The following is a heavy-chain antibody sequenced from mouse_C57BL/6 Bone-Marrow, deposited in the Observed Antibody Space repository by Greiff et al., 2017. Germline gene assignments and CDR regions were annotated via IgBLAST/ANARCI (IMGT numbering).Heavy chain of an antibody. V-gene: IGHV1-26*01. CDR1: GYTFTDYN. D-gene: IGHD1-1*01. J-gene: IGHJ3*01. CDR2: INPNNGGT. CDR3: ARGGRRAFAY. Sequence: EVQLQQSGPVLVKPGASVKMSCKASGYTFTDYNMNWVKQSHGKSLEWIGDINPNNGGTSYNQKFKGKATLTVDKSSSTAYMELSSLTSEDSAVYYCARGGRRAFAYWGQGTPVTVSA.